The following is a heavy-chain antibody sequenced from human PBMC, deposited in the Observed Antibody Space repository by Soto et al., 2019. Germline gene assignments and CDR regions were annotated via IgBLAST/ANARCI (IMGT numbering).Heavy chain of an antibody. D-gene: IGHD2-15*01. CDR2: ISGSGGST. Sequence: PGGSLRLSCAASGFTFSSYAMSWVRQAPGKGLEWVSAISGSGGSTYYADSVKGRFTISRDNSKNTRYLQMNSLRAEDTAVYYCAKGGYCSGGSCYYYSYMDVWGKGTTLTVSS. J-gene: IGHJ6*03. CDR3: AKGGYCSGGSCYYYSYMDV. CDR1: GFTFSSYA. V-gene: IGHV3-23*01.